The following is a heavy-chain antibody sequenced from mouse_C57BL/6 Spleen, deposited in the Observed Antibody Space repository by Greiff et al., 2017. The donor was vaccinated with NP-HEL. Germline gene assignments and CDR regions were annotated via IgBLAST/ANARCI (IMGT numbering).Heavy chain of an antibody. CDR3: SRGGLLYYYAMDY. J-gene: IGHJ4*01. Sequence: QVQLQQPGAELVKPGASVKLSCKASGYTFTSYWMHWVKQRPGQGLEWIGMIHPNRGSTNYNEKFKSKATLTVDKSSSTAYMQLSSLTSEDSAVYYCSRGGLLYYYAMDYWGQGTSVTVSS. D-gene: IGHD2-3*01. CDR2: IHPNRGST. CDR1: GYTFTSYW. V-gene: IGHV1-64*01.